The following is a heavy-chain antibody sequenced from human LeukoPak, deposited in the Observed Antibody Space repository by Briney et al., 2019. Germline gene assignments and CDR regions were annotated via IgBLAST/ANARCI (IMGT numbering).Heavy chain of an antibody. D-gene: IGHD3-10*01. V-gene: IGHV3-23*01. CDR1: GFTFSSYA. Sequence: PGGSLRLSCAASGFTFSSYAMSWVRQAPGKGLEWVSGIIGSGGITFYADSVKGRFTISRDNFKNTLYLQMNSLRAEDTALYYCAKGGAGAQYYFDNWGQGTLVTVSS. J-gene: IGHJ4*02. CDR2: IIGSGGIT. CDR3: AKGGAGAQYYFDN.